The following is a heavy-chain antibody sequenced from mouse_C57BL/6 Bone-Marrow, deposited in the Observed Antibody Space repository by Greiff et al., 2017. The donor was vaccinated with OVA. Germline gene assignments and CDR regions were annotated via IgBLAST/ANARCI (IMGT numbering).Heavy chain of an antibody. CDR3: ARGGFAY. J-gene: IGHJ3*01. Sequence: QVQLQQSGPELVKPGASVKISCKASGYAFSSSWINWVKQRPGKGLEWIGRIYPGDGDTNYNGKFKGKATLTADKSSSTAYMQLSSLTSEDSAVYFCARGGFAYWGQGTLVTVSA. CDR1: GYAFSSSW. V-gene: IGHV1-82*01. CDR2: IYPGDGDT.